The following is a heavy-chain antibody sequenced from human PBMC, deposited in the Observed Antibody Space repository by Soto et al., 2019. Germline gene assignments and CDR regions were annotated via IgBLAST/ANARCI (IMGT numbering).Heavy chain of an antibody. CDR3: ARGPDDSDVPRWDY. CDR2: ISPHNGNA. D-gene: IGHD4-17*01. J-gene: IGHJ4*02. Sequence: QVHLVQSGPEVKKTGASVKVSCKTSGYPFTSNRLSWVRRAPGQGLEWMGWISPHNGNAKYAQKFQDRVTMTGDTSTSTAYMELRSLRSEDTAIYFCARGPDDSDVPRWDYWGQGTLVTVSS. V-gene: IGHV1-18*01. CDR1: GYPFTSNR.